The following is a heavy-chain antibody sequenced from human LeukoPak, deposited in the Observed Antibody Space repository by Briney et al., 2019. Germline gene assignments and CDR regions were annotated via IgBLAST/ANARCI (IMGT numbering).Heavy chain of an antibody. V-gene: IGHV1-24*01. CDR1: GYTFTSYD. CDR3: AAAAEVYYGMDV. Sequence: GASVKVSCKASGYTFTSYDINWVRQAPGKGLEWMGGFDPEDGETIYAQKFQGRVTMTEDTSTDTAYMELSSLRSEDTAVYYCAAAAEVYYGMDVWGQGTTVTVSS. CDR2: FDPEDGET. J-gene: IGHJ6*02. D-gene: IGHD2-2*01.